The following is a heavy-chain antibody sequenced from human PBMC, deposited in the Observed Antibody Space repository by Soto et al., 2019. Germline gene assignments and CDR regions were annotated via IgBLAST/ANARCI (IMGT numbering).Heavy chain of an antibody. D-gene: IGHD2-15*01. V-gene: IGHV4-31*03. CDR3: ARVLSLKHGGYFDY. CDR1: GGSISSGGYY. CDR2: IYYSGST. J-gene: IGHJ4*02. Sequence: SETLSLTCTVSGGSISSGGYYWSWIRQHPGKGLEWIGYIYYSGSTYYNPSLKSRVTISVDTSKSQFSLKLSSVTAADTAVYYCARVLSLKHGGYFDYWGQGTLVTVSS.